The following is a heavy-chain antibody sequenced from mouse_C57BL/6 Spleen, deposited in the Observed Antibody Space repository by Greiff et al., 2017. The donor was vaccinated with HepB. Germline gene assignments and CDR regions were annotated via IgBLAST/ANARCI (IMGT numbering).Heavy chain of an antibody. CDR3: ARYPHYGSSYGGYFDV. Sequence: EVKLMESGPVLAKPSQTLSLTCSVTGYSITSDYWNWIRKFPGNKLEYMGYISYSGSTYYNPSLKSRISITRDTSKNQYYLQLNSVTTEYTATYYCARYPHYGSSYGGYFDVWGTGTTVTVSS. V-gene: IGHV3-8*01. CDR2: ISYSGST. D-gene: IGHD1-1*01. J-gene: IGHJ1*03. CDR1: GYSITSDY.